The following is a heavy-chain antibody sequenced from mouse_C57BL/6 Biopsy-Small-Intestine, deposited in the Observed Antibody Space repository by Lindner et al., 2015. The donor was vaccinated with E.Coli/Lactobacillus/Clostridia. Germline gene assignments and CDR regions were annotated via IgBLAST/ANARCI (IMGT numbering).Heavy chain of an antibody. J-gene: IGHJ2*01. D-gene: IGHD1-1*01. CDR1: GFTFSSYA. V-gene: IGHV5-4*01. Sequence: VQLQESGGGLVKPGGSLKLSCAASGFTFSSYAMSWVRQTPEKRLEWVATISDGGSYTYYPDNVKGRFTISRDNAKNNLYLQMSHLKSEDTAMYYCARGVASPYYFDYWGQGTTLTVSS. CDR3: ARGVASPYYFDY. CDR2: ISDGGSYT.